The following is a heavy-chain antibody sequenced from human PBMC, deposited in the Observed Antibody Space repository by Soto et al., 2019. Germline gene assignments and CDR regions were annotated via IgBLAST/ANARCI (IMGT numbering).Heavy chain of an antibody. D-gene: IGHD1-26*01. V-gene: IGHV1-69*12. CDR1: GGTFSSYA. CDR2: IIPIFGTA. J-gene: IGHJ5*02. Sequence: QVQLVQSGAEVKKPGSSVKVSCKAFGGTFSSYAISWVRQAPGQGLEWMGGIIPIFGTANYAQKFQGRVTITADECTRTAYMGMSRLRSEDTAVYYCARDWVGATVWWFDPWGQGTLVTVSS. CDR3: ARDWVGATVWWFDP.